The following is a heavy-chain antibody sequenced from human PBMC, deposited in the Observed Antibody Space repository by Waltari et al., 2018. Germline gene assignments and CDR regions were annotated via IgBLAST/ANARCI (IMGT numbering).Heavy chain of an antibody. CDR2: VGIKDYGGNT. J-gene: IGHJ3*02. Sequence: EVELGETGGCWVQRGRSLSLSGTSAAFTYRDYSLTLVLLATGKGREWVGVVGIKDYGGNTEYAASVKGRFTISRDDSKSTVYLQMNSLRAEDTAVYYCARASGKIIVEVGLVDNWGQGTMVTVSS. CDR1: AFTYRDYS. D-gene: IGHD2-2*01. CDR3: ARASGKIIVEVGLVDN. V-gene: IGHV3-49*04.